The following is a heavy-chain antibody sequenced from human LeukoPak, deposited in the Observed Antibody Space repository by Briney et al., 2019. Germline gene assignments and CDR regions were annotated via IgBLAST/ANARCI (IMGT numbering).Heavy chain of an antibody. CDR1: GESFSGYY. Sequence: PSETLSLTCAVYGESFSGYYWSWIRQPPGKGLEWIGEINHSGSTNYNPSLKSRVTISVDTSKNQFSLKLSSVTAADTAVYYCARDSGKTYSNSWYSWFDPWGQGTLVTVSS. V-gene: IGHV4-34*01. J-gene: IGHJ5*02. D-gene: IGHD6-13*01. CDR3: ARDSGKTYSNSWYSWFDP. CDR2: INHSGST.